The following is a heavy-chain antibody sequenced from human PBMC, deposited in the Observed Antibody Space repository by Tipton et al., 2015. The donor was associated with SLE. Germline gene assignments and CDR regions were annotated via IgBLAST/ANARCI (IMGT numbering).Heavy chain of an antibody. CDR1: GGSISSGSYY. Sequence: LRLSCTVSGGSISSGSYYWSWIRQPAGKGLEWIGRIYTSGSTNYNPSLKSRVTISVDTSKNQFSLKLSSVTAADTAVYYCARDHRLAGYCMDVWGKGTPVTVSS. CDR2: IYTSGST. V-gene: IGHV4-61*02. D-gene: IGHD3-10*01. J-gene: IGHJ6*03. CDR3: ARDHRLAGYCMDV.